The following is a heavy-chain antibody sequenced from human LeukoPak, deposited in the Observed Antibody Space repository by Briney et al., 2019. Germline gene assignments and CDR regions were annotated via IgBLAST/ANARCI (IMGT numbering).Heavy chain of an antibody. CDR1: GYTFNNYD. Sequence: ASVKVSCKASGYTFNNYDISWVRQAPGQGLEWMGWISTYNGETKYAQKLQGRVTMTTDTSTSTAYMELRSLKSDDTAVYYCATATIAAGSFPPFDYWGQGILDTVSS. CDR3: ATATIAAGSFPPFDY. V-gene: IGHV1-18*01. J-gene: IGHJ4*02. CDR2: ISTYNGET. D-gene: IGHD6-13*01.